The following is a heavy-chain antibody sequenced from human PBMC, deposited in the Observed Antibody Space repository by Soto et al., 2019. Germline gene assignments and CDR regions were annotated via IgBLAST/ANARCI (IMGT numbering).Heavy chain of an antibody. Sequence: PSETLSLTCTVSGGSISSYYWSWIRQPAGKGLEWIGRIYTSGSTNYNPSLKSRVTMSVDTSKNQFSLKLSSVTAADTAVYYCARGYDSSGYYWDSFDYWGQGTMVTV. CDR1: GGSISSYY. CDR2: IYTSGST. J-gene: IGHJ4*02. V-gene: IGHV4-4*07. CDR3: ARGYDSSGYYWDSFDY. D-gene: IGHD3-22*01.